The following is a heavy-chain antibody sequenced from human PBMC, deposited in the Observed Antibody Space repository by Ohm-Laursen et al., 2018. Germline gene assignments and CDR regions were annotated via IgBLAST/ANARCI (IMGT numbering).Heavy chain of an antibody. Sequence: SLRLSCAASGFIFSNFAMNWVRQAPGKGLEWVSAISGNGGSTYYADSVKGRFTISRDNTKNTLYLQMSSLRVEDTASYSCAHCGGHDYWGQGTLVTVSS. CDR1: GFIFSNFA. V-gene: IGHV3-23*01. CDR2: ISGNGGST. CDR3: AHCGGHDY. J-gene: IGHJ4*02. D-gene: IGHD2-21*01.